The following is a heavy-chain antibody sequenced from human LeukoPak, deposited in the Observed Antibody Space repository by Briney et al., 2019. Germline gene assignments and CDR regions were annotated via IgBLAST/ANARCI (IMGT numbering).Heavy chain of an antibody. J-gene: IGHJ5*02. CDR3: ARDGFTSGSWFDP. CDR1: GFTFSSYE. D-gene: IGHD3-22*01. Sequence: GGSLRLSCAASGFTFSSYEMNCVRQAPGKGLEWVSYIGRSGSTIYYADSVKGRFTISRDNARNLLYLQMHSLRAEDTAVYYCARDGFTSGSWFDPWGQGTLVTVSS. CDR2: IGRSGSTI. V-gene: IGHV3-48*03.